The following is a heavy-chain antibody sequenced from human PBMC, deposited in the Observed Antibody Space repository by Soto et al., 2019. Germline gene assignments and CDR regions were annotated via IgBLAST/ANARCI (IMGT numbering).Heavy chain of an antibody. CDR1: GASIRSYY. CDR2: VYTSDYT. CDR3: AIEAGHPGDFFYYNGMDV. V-gene: IGHV4-59*03. D-gene: IGHD3-10*01. J-gene: IGHJ6*02. Sequence: ETLSLTFSVSGASIRSYYWHWIRQPQGKGLEWIGYVYTSDYTTYSSSLKSRVTISVDTSKSQFYPRLNYVTAADTAVYYCAIEAGHPGDFFYYNGMDVSAQGPTVT.